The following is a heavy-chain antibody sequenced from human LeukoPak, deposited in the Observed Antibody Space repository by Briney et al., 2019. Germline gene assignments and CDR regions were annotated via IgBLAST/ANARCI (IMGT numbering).Heavy chain of an antibody. V-gene: IGHV3-15*01. CDR2: IRSKTDGGTT. J-gene: IGHJ5*01. D-gene: IGHD2-2*01. CDR1: GFTFRNAW. Sequence: GGSLRLSCAASGFTFRNAWMSWVRQAPGKGLEWVGRIRSKTDGGTTDYAAPVKGRFTISRDDSGITLYLQMSSLRTEDTAVYYCTKSLDCSRASCDSWGQGTLVTVSS. CDR3: TKSLDCSRASCDS.